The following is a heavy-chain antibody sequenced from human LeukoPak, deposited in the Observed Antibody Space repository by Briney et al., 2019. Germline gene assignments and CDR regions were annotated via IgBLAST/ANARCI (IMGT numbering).Heavy chain of an antibody. CDR2: IYADGSI. CDR3: ARDFSGQ. Sequence: GGSLRLSCVVSGATINSNYMSWVRQAPGKGLEWVSVIYADGSIYYTDSVKGRFTISRDPSKNTLYLQMNSLRVEDTAVYYCARDFSGQWSQGTLVTVSS. V-gene: IGHV3-53*01. J-gene: IGHJ1*01. CDR1: GATINSNY. D-gene: IGHD2/OR15-2a*01.